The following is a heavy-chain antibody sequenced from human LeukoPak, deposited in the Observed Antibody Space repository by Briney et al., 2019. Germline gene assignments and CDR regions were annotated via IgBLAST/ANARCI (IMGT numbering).Heavy chain of an antibody. CDR3: ARPHYYDSSGPWDAFDI. Sequence: PSETLSLTCTVSGGSISSGSYYWSWIRQPPGKGLEWIGHIYTSGGTSYNPSLQSRVTISVDTSNHEFSLKLSSVTAADTAVYYCARPHYYDSSGPWDAFDIWGQGTMVTVSS. D-gene: IGHD3-22*01. V-gene: IGHV4-61*09. CDR2: IYTSGGT. CDR1: GGSISSGSYY. J-gene: IGHJ3*02.